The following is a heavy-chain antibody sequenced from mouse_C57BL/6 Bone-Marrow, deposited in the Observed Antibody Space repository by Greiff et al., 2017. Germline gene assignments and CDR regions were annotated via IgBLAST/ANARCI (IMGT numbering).Heavy chain of an antibody. J-gene: IGHJ3*01. CDR2: INPNNGGT. CDR3: ALIYDGYAWFAY. D-gene: IGHD2-3*01. V-gene: IGHV1-22*01. CDR1: GYTFTDYN. Sequence: VQLKESGPELVKPGASVKMSCKASGYTFTDYNMHWVKQSHGKSLEWIGYINPNNGGTSYNQKFKGKATLTVNKSSSTAYMERRSLTSEDSAVYYCALIYDGYAWFAYWGQGTLVTVSA.